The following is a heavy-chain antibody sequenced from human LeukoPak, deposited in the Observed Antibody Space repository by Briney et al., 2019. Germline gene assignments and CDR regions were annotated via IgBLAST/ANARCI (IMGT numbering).Heavy chain of an antibody. Sequence: SETLSLTCTVSGGSISSYYWSWIRQPPGKGLEWIAYISDIGSINYNPSLKSRVTISLDTSKNQFSLKLNSVTAADTAVYYCARHVYSSSWYIYYYGMDVWGQGTTVTVSS. CDR2: ISDIGSI. D-gene: IGHD6-13*01. V-gene: IGHV4-59*08. CDR3: ARHVYSSSWYIYYYGMDV. J-gene: IGHJ6*02. CDR1: GGSISSYY.